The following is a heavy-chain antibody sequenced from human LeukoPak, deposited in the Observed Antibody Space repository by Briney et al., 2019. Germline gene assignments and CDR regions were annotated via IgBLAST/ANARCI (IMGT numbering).Heavy chain of an antibody. Sequence: PGGSLRLSCAASGFTFSSYAMSWVRQAPGKGLEWVSGISGSGGSTYYADSVKGRFTIFRDNSKNTLYLQMNSLRAEDTAIYYCAKDLGNNHGPAWGQGTMVTVSS. CDR3: AKDLGNNHGPA. V-gene: IGHV3-23*01. CDR2: ISGSGGST. J-gene: IGHJ3*01. CDR1: GFTFSSYA. D-gene: IGHD5-18*01.